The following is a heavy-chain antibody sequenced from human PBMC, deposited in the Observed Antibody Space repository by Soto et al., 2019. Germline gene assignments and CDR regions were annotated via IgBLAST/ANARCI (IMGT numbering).Heavy chain of an antibody. J-gene: IGHJ4*02. CDR2: IIPILGIA. CDR1: GGTFSSYT. CDR3: ARDRDNWNDDPETDY. D-gene: IGHD1-20*01. V-gene: IGHV1-69*08. Sequence: QVQLVQSGAEVKKPGSSVKVSCKASGGTFSSYTISWVRQAPGQGLEWMGRIIPILGIANYAQKFQGRVTITADKSTSTAYMELSSLRSEDTAVYYCARDRDNWNDDPETDYWGQGTLVTVSS.